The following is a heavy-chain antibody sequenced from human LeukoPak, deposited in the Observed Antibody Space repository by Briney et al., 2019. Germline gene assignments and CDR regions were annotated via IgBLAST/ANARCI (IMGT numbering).Heavy chain of an antibody. Sequence: ASVKVSCKASGYTFSGYYIHWVQQAPGQGLEWMGWINPKSGGTNYAQKFQGRVTMTRDTSISTAYMELSRLRSDDTAVYYCARGSGWYTGMGSWGQGTLVTVSS. CDR2: INPKSGGT. CDR1: GYTFSGYY. CDR3: ARGSGWYTGMGS. V-gene: IGHV1-2*02. D-gene: IGHD6-19*01. J-gene: IGHJ5*02.